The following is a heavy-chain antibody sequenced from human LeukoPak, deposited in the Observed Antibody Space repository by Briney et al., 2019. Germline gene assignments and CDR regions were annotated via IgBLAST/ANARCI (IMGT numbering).Heavy chain of an antibody. CDR3: ARYLAVAGPPRSNYYYMDV. V-gene: IGHV6-1*01. Sequence: SQTLSLTCAISGDSVSSNSAAWNWIRQSPSRGLEWLGRTYYRSKWYNDYAVSGKSRITINPDTSKNQFSLQLNSVTPEDTAVYYCARYLAVAGPPRSNYYYMDVWGKGTTVTISS. J-gene: IGHJ6*03. CDR1: GDSVSSNSAA. D-gene: IGHD6-19*01. CDR2: TYYRSKWYN.